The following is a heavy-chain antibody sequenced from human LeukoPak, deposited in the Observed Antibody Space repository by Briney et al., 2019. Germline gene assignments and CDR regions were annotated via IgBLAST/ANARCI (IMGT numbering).Heavy chain of an antibody. CDR2: MNPNSGRT. CDR1: GYTLTSYD. J-gene: IGHJ4*02. V-gene: IGHV1-8*01. Sequence: ASVKVSCKASGYTLTSYDINWVRQATGQGLEWMGWMNPNSGRTGCAQNFQGRITITRNTSISTAYMELSSLRSEDTAVYYCTRETSSRYFDYWGQGTLVTVSS. CDR3: TRETSSRYFDY.